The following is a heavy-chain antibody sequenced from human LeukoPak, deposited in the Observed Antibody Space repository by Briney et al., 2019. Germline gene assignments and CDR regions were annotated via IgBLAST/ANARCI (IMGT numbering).Heavy chain of an antibody. Sequence: SETLSLTCTVSGYSISSGYYWGWIRQPPGKGLEWIGRIYTSGSTNYNPSLKSRVTMSVDTSKNQFSLKLSSVTAADTAVYYCARDLRVDYYGSGRLNWFDPWGQGTLVTVSS. J-gene: IGHJ5*02. V-gene: IGHV4-38-2*02. D-gene: IGHD3-10*01. CDR1: GYSISSGYY. CDR2: IYTSGST. CDR3: ARDLRVDYYGSGRLNWFDP.